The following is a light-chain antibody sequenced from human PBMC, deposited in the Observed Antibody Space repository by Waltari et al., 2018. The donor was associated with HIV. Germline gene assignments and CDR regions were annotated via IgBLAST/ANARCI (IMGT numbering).Light chain of an antibody. CDR2: EDN. J-gene: IGLJ3*02. V-gene: IGLV6-57*02. CDR1: SGRIASNY. Sequence: NLMLTQPHSVSESPGKTVTISCTGSSGRIASNYGLWYQQRPGSAPPTVIFEDNQRSSGVPDRFSGSIDSSSNSASLTISRLKTEDEADYYCQSFDGITAVFGGGTKLTVL. CDR3: QSFDGITAV.